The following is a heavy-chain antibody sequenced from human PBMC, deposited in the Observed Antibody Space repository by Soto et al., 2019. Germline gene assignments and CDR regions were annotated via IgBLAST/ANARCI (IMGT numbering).Heavy chain of an antibody. CDR2: ISKSGTTT. V-gene: IGHV3-48*02. CDR3: ARDLYCVSSSCSFFPYV. Sequence: EVPLVESGGDLVQPGGSLRLSCVASGFTFSSYGMNWVRQGPGKGLEWLSSISKSGTTTHYADSVKGRLTISRDNAQHSLDLQINSLSDEDMAVYFCARDLYCVSSSCSFFPYVLGHGTTVTVSS. CDR1: GFTFSSYG. J-gene: IGHJ6*02. D-gene: IGHD2-2*01.